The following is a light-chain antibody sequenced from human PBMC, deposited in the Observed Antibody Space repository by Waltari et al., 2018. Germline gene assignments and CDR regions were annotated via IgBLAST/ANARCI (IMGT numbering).Light chain of an antibody. CDR1: RSLLHSNGYNY. CDR3: MQASHTPSVA. J-gene: IGKJ4*01. Sequence: DIVMTQSPVSLPVTPGEPASISFRSSRSLLHSNGYNYLDWYLQKPGQSPRLLIYLGSTRASGVPDRFSGSGSGTDFTLRISRVEAEDVGVYYCMQASHTPSVAFGGGTKVEIK. CDR2: LGS. V-gene: IGKV2-28*01.